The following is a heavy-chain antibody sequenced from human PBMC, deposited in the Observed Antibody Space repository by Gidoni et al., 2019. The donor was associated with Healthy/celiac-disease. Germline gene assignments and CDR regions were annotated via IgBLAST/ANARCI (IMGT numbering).Heavy chain of an antibody. CDR1: GFTFSSYS. V-gene: IGHV3-21*01. CDR2: ISSSSSYI. J-gene: IGHJ4*02. Sequence: EVQLVESGGGLVKPGGSLRLSCAASGFTFSSYSMNWVRQAPGKGLEWVSSISSSSSYIYYADSVKGRFTISRDNAKNSLYLQMNSLRAEDTAVYYCARDGGNDYGDYRADYWGQGTLVTVSS. D-gene: IGHD4-17*01. CDR3: ARDGGNDYGDYRADY.